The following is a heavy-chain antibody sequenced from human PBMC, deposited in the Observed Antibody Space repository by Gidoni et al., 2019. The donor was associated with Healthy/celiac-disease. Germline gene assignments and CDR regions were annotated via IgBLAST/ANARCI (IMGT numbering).Heavy chain of an antibody. J-gene: IGHJ6*02. CDR2: IIPIFGTA. D-gene: IGHD4-17*01. CDR1: GGTFSSYA. CDR3: ARGPYGDYLYYYYGMDV. Sequence: QVQLVQSGAEVKKPGSSVKVSCKASGGTFSSYAISWVRQAPGQGLEWMGGIIPIFGTANYAQKFQGRVTITADESTSTAYMELSSLRSEDTAVYYCARGPYGDYLYYYYGMDVWGQGTTVTVSS. V-gene: IGHV1-69*01.